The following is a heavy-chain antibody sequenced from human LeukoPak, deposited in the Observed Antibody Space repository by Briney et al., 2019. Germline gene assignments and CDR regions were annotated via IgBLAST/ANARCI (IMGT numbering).Heavy chain of an antibody. Sequence: GGSLRLSCAASGFTFSNSAMSWVRQAPGKGLEWVSAINGGGGSTYYADSVKGRFTISRDNSKNTLYLQMNSLRAEDTAVYYCAKATGYLLWGQGTLVTVSS. CDR2: INGGGGST. D-gene: IGHD1-14*01. CDR3: AKATGYLL. V-gene: IGHV3-23*01. J-gene: IGHJ4*02. CDR1: GFTFSNSA.